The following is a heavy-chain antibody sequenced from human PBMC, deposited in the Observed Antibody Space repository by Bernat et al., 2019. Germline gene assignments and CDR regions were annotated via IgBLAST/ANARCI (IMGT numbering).Heavy chain of an antibody. J-gene: IGHJ6*03. CDR3: ARDRGYYYYYYLDV. Sequence: QVQLVESGGGVVQPGRSLRLSCAASGFTFSSYGMHWVRQAPGKGLEWVAVISYDGDNEYYADSVKGRFTISRDNSKNTLYLQMNSLRTEDTAVYYCARDRGYYYYYYLDVWGKGTTVTVSS. V-gene: IGHV3-30*03. CDR2: ISYDGDNE. CDR1: GFTFSSYG.